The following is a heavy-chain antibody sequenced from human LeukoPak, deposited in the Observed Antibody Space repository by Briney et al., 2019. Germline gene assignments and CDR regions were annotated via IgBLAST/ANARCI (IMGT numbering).Heavy chain of an antibody. Sequence: SETLSLTCTVSGGSISNFYWSWIRQPPGKGLEWIGYIFYTGSTNYNPSLKSRVTISVDTSTKHFSLKLSSVTAEDTAVYYCARGYYGSGISNWFDPWGQGTLVTVSS. CDR3: ARGYYGSGISNWFDP. V-gene: IGHV4-59*01. CDR2: IFYTGST. J-gene: IGHJ5*02. D-gene: IGHD3-10*01. CDR1: GGSISNFY.